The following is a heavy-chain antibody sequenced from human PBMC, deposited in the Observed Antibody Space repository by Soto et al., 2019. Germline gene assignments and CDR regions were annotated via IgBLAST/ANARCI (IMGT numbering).Heavy chain of an antibody. V-gene: IGHV5-51*01. Sequence: PGESLKISCKGSGYNFAGYWIAWVRQMPGKGLELMGIIYPSDSDTRYRPSFQGQVTISADKSISSAYLQWSSLRASDTAMYYCAIGGVSTRTFDYWGQGTLVTVSS. CDR2: IYPSDSDT. J-gene: IGHJ4*02. D-gene: IGHD3-3*01. CDR1: GYNFAGYW. CDR3: AIGGVSTRTFDY.